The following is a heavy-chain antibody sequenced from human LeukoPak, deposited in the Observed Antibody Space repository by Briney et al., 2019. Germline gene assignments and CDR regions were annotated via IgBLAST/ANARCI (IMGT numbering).Heavy chain of an antibody. V-gene: IGHV3-23*01. CDR3: AKDRGPIWFRELLVFDY. D-gene: IGHD3-10*01. CDR1: GFTFSSYA. J-gene: IGHJ4*02. CDR2: ISGSGGST. Sequence: AGGSLRLSCAASGFTFSSYAMSWVRQAPGKGLEWVSAISGSGGSTYYADSVKGRFTISRDNSKNTLYLQMNSLRAEDTAVYYCAKDRGPIWFRELLVFDYWGQGTLVTVSS.